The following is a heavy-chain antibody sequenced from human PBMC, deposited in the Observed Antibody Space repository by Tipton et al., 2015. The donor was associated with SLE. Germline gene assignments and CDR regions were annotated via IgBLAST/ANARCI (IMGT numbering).Heavy chain of an antibody. CDR2: IYHSGST. D-gene: IGHD4-23*01. CDR1: GGSISSGGYS. J-gene: IGHJ4*02. Sequence: TLSLTCAVSGGSISSGGYSWSWIRQPPGKGLEWIGYIYHSGSTYYNPSLKSRVTMSVDRSKNQFSLKLSSVTAADTAVYYCARETDYGGNYFDYWGQGTLVAVSS. CDR3: ARETDYGGNYFDY. V-gene: IGHV4-30-2*01.